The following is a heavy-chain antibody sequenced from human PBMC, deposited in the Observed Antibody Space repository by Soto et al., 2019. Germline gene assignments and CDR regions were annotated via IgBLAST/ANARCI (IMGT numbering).Heavy chain of an antibody. CDR3: ARALTGLRYYYGMDV. CDR2: IDPSDSYT. Sequence: GESLKISCKGSGYSFTSYWISWVRQMPGKGLEWVGRIDPSDSYTNYSPSFQGHVTISADKSISTAYLQWSSLKASDTAMYYCARALTGLRYYYGMDVWGQGTKVTVSS. D-gene: IGHD7-27*01. V-gene: IGHV5-10-1*01. J-gene: IGHJ6*02. CDR1: GYSFTSYW.